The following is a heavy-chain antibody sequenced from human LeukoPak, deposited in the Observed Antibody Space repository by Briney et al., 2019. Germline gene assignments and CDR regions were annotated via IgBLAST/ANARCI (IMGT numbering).Heavy chain of an antibody. J-gene: IGHJ4*02. V-gene: IGHV4-59*01. CDR2: IYYSGST. D-gene: IGHD2-15*01. CDR1: GGSISSYY. Sequence: PSGTLSLTCTVSGGSISSYYWSWIRQPPGKGLEWIGYIYYSGSTNYNPSLKSRVTISVDTSKNQFSLKLSSVTAADTAVYYCAREPSHCSGGSCYSGSFDYWGQGTLVTVSS. CDR3: AREPSHCSGGSCYSGSFDY.